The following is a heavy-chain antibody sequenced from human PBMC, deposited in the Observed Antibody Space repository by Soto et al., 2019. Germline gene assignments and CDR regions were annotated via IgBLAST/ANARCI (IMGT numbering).Heavy chain of an antibody. CDR3: ARDLSMTYYRGVDV. Sequence: SETLSLTCTVSGGSISCFYWTWIRQPAGKGLEWIGYTHTRGNTKYNPSLNSRVTMSVDTSKNQFFLKLNSVTAADTAVYYCARDLSMTYYRGVDVWGQGTTVTVSS. V-gene: IGHV4-4*07. CDR1: GGSISCFY. J-gene: IGHJ6*02. D-gene: IGHD2-21*01. CDR2: THTRGNT.